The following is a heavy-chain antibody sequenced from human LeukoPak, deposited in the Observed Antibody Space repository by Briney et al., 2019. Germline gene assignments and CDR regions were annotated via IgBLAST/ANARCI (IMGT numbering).Heavy chain of an antibody. D-gene: IGHD6-13*01. CDR3: AARIAAAGLLDY. CDR2: ISAYNGNT. J-gene: IGHJ4*02. Sequence: ASVKVSCKASGYTFTSYYMHWVRQAPGQGLEWMGWISAYNGNTNYAQKLQGRVTMTTDTSTSTPYMELRSLRSDDTAVYYCAARIAAAGLLDYWGQGTLVTVSS. CDR1: GYTFTSYY. V-gene: IGHV1-18*04.